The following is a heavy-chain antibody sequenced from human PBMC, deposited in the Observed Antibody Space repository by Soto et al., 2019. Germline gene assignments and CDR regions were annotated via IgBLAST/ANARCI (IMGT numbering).Heavy chain of an antibody. V-gene: IGHV2-5*02. CDR3: AHLGHRSRRFYFDY. CDR2: IYWDDDK. J-gene: IGHJ4*02. D-gene: IGHD2-15*01. CDR1: GFSLSTSGVG. Sequence: QITLKESGPTLVKPTQTLTLTCTFSGFSLSTSGVGVGWIRQPPGKALEWLALIYWDDDKRYSPSLKSRLTITKDTSKNQVVLTMTNMDPVDTATYYCAHLGHRSRRFYFDYWGQGTLVTVSS.